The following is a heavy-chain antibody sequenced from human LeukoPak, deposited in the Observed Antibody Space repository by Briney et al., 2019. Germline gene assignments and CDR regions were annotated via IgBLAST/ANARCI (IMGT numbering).Heavy chain of an antibody. CDR3: ARKSGYARDY. CDR2: INHSGSTS. CDR1: GESFSGYF. J-gene: IGHJ4*02. V-gene: IGHV4-34*01. Sequence: MTSETLSLTCAVYGESFSGYFWNWIRQPPGKGLEWIGEINHSGSTSNHNPSLKSRVTMSVDTSKNQFSLKLRSVTAADTAVYYCARKSGYARDYWGQGNLVTVSS. D-gene: IGHD5-12*01.